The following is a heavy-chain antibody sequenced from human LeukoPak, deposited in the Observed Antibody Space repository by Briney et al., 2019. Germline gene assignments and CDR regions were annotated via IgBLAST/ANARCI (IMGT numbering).Heavy chain of an antibody. CDR3: ARDLLKILAYCGGDCYSLGDAFDI. Sequence: GGSLRLSCAASGFTFSSYWMHWVRQAPGKGLVWVSRINSGGSSTSYADYVKGRFTISRDNAKNTLYLQMNSLRAEDTAVYYCARDLLKILAYCGGDCYSLGDAFDIWGQGTMVTVSS. J-gene: IGHJ3*02. CDR1: GFTFSSYW. CDR2: INSGGSST. V-gene: IGHV3-74*01. D-gene: IGHD2-21*02.